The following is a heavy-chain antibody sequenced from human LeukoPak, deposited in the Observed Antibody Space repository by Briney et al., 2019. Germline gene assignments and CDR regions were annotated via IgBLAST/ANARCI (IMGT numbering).Heavy chain of an antibody. Sequence: GGSLRLSCAASGFTFSNAWMSWVRQAPGKGLEWVGRIKSKTDGGTTDYAAPVKGRFTISRDDSKNTLYLQMNSLKTEDTAVYYCTTDVLPWFGEVWFDPWGQGTLVTVSS. CDR1: GFTFSNAW. D-gene: IGHD3-10*01. CDR2: IKSKTDGGTT. V-gene: IGHV3-15*01. J-gene: IGHJ5*02. CDR3: TTDVLPWFGEVWFDP.